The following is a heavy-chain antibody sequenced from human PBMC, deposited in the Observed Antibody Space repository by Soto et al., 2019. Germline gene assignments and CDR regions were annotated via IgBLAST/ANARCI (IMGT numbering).Heavy chain of an antibody. V-gene: IGHV3-11*01. J-gene: IGHJ6*02. CDR2: ISSSGSAG. CDR3: ARVVVTDV. CDR1: GFTFTDYC. Sequence: QVQLVESGGGLVKPGGSLRLSCAASGFTFTDYCMSWIRQAPGKGLEWVAYISSSGSAGYYADSVKSRCTISIDNSKNSLYRHMNTLRAEDTAVYQYARVVVTDVWGQGNTVTGSS. D-gene: IGHD2-15*01.